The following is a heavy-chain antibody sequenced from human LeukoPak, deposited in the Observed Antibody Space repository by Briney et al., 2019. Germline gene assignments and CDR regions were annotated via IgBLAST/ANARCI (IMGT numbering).Heavy chain of an antibody. CDR3: ARDPAYYYDSSGYPFDY. CDR1: GFTFSSYS. D-gene: IGHD3-22*01. CDR2: ISSSSSYI. J-gene: IGHJ4*02. V-gene: IGHV3-21*01. Sequence: GGSLRLSCAASGFTFSSYSMNWVRQAPGKGLEWVSSISSSSSYIYYADSVRGRFTISRDNPKNSRYLQMNSLRAEDTAVYYCARDPAYYYDSSGYPFDYWGQGTLVTVSS.